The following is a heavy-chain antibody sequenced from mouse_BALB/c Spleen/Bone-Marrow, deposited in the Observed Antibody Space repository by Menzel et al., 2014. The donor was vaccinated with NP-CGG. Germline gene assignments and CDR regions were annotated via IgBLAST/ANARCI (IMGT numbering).Heavy chain of an antibody. V-gene: IGHV1-12*01. Sequence: QVQLQQSGAELVKPGASVKMSCKASGYTFTSYNMHWVKQTPGQGLEWIGAIYPGNGDTSYNQKFKGKATLTAVKSSSTAYMQLSCLTSEGPAVYYCARTGTSGYYAMDYWGQGTSATVSS. CDR3: ARTGTSGYYAMDY. J-gene: IGHJ4*01. D-gene: IGHD3-1*01. CDR2: IYPGNGDT. CDR1: GYTFTSYN.